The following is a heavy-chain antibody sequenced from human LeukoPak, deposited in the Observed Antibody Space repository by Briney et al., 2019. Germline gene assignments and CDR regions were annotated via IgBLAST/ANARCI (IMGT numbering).Heavy chain of an antibody. J-gene: IGHJ3*02. D-gene: IGHD2-8*01. CDR2: IYYSGST. CDR1: GGSISSGDYY. CDR3: ARDLNGYGNFDI. V-gene: IGHV4-30-4*08. Sequence: PSETLSLTCTVSGGSISSGDYYWSWIRQPPGKGLEWIGYIYYSGSTYYNPSLKSRVTISVDTSKNQFSLKLSSVTAADTAVYYCARDLNGYGNFDIWGQRTMVTVSS.